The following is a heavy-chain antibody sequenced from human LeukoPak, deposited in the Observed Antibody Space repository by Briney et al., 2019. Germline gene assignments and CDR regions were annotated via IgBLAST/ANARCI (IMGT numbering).Heavy chain of an antibody. CDR3: ARGSDYDDYFYMDF. J-gene: IGHJ6*03. V-gene: IGHV1-2*02. CDR2: MNPKSGAT. Sequence: GASVKVSCKASGYTFTSYAMNWVRQAPGQGLEWMGWMNPKSGATDYARKFQGRVTMTRDTSISTAYMELTRLRSDDTAVYFCARGSDYDDYFYMDFWGKGTTVTVSS. CDR1: GYTFTSYA.